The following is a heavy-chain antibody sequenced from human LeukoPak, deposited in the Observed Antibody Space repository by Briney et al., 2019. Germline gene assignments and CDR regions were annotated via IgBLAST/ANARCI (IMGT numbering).Heavy chain of an antibody. Sequence: SETLSLTCTVSGGSISSYYWSWIRQPPGKGLEWIGYIYYSGSTNYNPSLKSRVTVSVDTSKNQFSLKLSSVTAADTAVYYCARSGYSYGSRSPIYWYFDLWGRGTLVTVSS. D-gene: IGHD5-18*01. J-gene: IGHJ2*01. CDR2: IYYSGST. V-gene: IGHV4-59*01. CDR3: ARSGYSYGSRSPIYWYFDL. CDR1: GGSISSYY.